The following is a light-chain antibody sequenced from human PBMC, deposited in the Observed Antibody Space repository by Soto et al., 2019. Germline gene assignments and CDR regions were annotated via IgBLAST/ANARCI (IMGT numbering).Light chain of an antibody. CDR1: QDISNY. CDR2: DAS. Sequence: DIQMTQSPSSLSASVGDRVTIACQASQDISNYLNWYQQKPGKAPNLLIYDASNLQTGVPSRFSGSGSGTDFTFTISGLQPEDLGTYYCQQSYNTPYTFGQGTKLQIK. V-gene: IGKV1-33*01. CDR3: QQSYNTPYT. J-gene: IGKJ2*01.